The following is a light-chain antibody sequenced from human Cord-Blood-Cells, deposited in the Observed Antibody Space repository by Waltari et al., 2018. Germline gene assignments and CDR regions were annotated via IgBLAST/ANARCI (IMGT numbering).Light chain of an antibody. CDR3: AAWDDSLNGPV. V-gene: IGLV1-44*01. J-gene: IGLJ3*02. CDR1: SSNIGSNT. Sequence: QSVLTQPPSASGTPGQRVTIPCSGSSSNIGSNTVNWYQRPPGTAPKLLIYSKNQRPSGVPDRFSGSKSGTSASLAISGLQSEDEADYYCAAWDDSLNGPVFGGGTKLTVL. CDR2: SKN.